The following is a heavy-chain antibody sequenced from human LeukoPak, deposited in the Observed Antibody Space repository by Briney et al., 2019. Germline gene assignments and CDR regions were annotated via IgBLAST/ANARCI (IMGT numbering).Heavy chain of an antibody. CDR1: GFTFDDYT. D-gene: IGHD2-2*01. V-gene: IGHV3-43*01. Sequence: PGGSLRLSCAASGFTFDDYTMHWVRQAPGKGLEWVSLISWDGGSTYYADSVKGRFTISRDNSKNSLYLQMNSLRTEDTALYYCAKGRYCSSTSCLNYFDYWGQGTLVTVSS. CDR2: ISWDGGST. CDR3: AKGRYCSSTSCLNYFDY. J-gene: IGHJ4*02.